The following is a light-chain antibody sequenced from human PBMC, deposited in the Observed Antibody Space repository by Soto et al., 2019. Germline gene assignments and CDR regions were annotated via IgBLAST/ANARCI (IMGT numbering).Light chain of an antibody. V-gene: IGKV3D-15*01. CDR3: QQYNNWPLT. J-gene: IGKJ5*01. Sequence: EIVMTQSPATLSVSPGERATLSCRASHSVSSNLAWDQQKPGQAPRLLIYGASTRATGVPARFSGGGSGTEFTLTITSLQSEDFAVYWCQQYNNWPLTFGPGTRLEI. CDR1: HSVSSN. CDR2: GAS.